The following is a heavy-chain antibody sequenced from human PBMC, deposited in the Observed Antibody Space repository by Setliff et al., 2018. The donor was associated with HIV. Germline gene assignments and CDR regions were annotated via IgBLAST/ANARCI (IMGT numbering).Heavy chain of an antibody. CDR3: ARGEVTTGFKFDY. Sequence: ASVKVSCKASGYTFTSNYDVNWVRLAAGQGLEWLGWINPNSGNTGYAQKFQGRVTVTRDTSINTAYMELSSLRSDDTAIYYCARGEVTTGFKFDYWGQGTLVTVSS. V-gene: IGHV1-8*01. D-gene: IGHD4-17*01. J-gene: IGHJ4*02. CDR1: GYTFTSNYD. CDR2: INPNSGNT.